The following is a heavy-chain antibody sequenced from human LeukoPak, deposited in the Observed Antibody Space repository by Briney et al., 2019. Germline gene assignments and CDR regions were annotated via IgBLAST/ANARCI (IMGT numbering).Heavy chain of an antibody. Sequence: GGSLRLSCAASGFTFSSYEMNWVRHAPGEGLEWVSYISSSGSTIYYADSVKGRFTISRDNAKNSLYLQMNSLRAEDTAVYYCARPSPLTDAFDIWGQGTMVTVSS. CDR2: ISSSGSTI. CDR3: ARPSPLTDAFDI. CDR1: GFTFSSYE. J-gene: IGHJ3*02. V-gene: IGHV3-48*03.